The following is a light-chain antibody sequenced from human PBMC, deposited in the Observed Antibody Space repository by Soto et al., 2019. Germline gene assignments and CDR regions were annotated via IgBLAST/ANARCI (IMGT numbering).Light chain of an antibody. CDR2: GAS. CDR3: QHYGSSHSST. V-gene: IGKV3-20*01. J-gene: IGKJ5*01. Sequence: EIVAPESPSTLTLPPGEKATRSCRASQSVSSSYLAWYQPKPGQAPRLLIYGASSRATGIPDRFSGSGSGTDFTLTISRLEPEDFAVYYGQHYGSSHSSTFGQGTRLEIK. CDR1: QSVSSSY.